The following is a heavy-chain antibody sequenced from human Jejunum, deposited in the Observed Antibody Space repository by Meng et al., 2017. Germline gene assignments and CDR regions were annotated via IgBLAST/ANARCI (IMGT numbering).Heavy chain of an antibody. CDR3: AKNGAYCLEY. CDR2: IHHSGRV. D-gene: IGHD2-8*02. CDR1: GGSISSGHW. V-gene: IGHV4-4*02. J-gene: IGHJ4*02. Sequence: QFLRQLPGPALWTLWGPLPFTCAVSGGSISSGHWWSWVRQSPGEGLQWIGEIHHSGRVTYNPSLKSRVAISVDMSKNQFSLELSSVTAADTAVYYCAKNGAYCLEYWGQGTLVTVSS.